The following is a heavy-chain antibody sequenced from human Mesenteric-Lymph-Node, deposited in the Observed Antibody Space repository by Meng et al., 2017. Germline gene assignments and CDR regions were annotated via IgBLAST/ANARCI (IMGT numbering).Heavy chain of an antibody. Sequence: GGSLRLSCAASGFTFSDYYMSWIRQAPGKGLEWVSYISSSGSTIYYADSVKGRFTISRDSSKNTLYLQMNSLRAEDTALYYCATMFLSYSNGWYYFDNWGQGTLVTVSS. D-gene: IGHD6-13*01. V-gene: IGHV3-11*01. CDR3: ATMFLSYSNGWYYFDN. CDR2: ISSSGSTI. CDR1: GFTFSDYY. J-gene: IGHJ4*02.